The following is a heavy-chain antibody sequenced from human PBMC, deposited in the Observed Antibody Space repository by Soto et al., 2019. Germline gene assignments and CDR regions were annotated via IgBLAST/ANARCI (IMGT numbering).Heavy chain of an antibody. CDR2: TYYRSKWHN. J-gene: IGHJ5*02. Sequence: SQTLSLTCVIPGDSVSSNIVAWNWIRQSPSRGLEWLGRTYYRSKWHNDYAASVKSRITINPDTSKNQFSLQLNSVTPEDTAVYYCARGRSSSWYGEDWFDPWGQGTLVTVSS. CDR3: ARGRSSSWYGEDWFDP. V-gene: IGHV6-1*01. D-gene: IGHD6-13*01. CDR1: GDSVSSNIVA.